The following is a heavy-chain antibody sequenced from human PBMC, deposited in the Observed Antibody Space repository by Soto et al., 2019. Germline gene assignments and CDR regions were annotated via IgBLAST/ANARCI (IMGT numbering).Heavy chain of an antibody. D-gene: IGHD6-6*01. J-gene: IGHJ4*02. Sequence: PSEPLSLTCPLYSGSLTRYSCSRIRQPPEKALEWIREISPSSTTNYSSSLKIRVSISVDTSKNQFSLTLTSLSAADTALYYCARAPKVSGSAQKRPDFWGQGSLVTV. CDR1: SGSLTRYS. CDR2: ISPSSTT. V-gene: IGHV4-34*01. CDR3: ARAPKVSGSAQKRPDF.